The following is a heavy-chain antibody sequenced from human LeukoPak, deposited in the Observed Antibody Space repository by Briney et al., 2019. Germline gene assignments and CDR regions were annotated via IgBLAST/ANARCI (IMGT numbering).Heavy chain of an antibody. Sequence: GGSLRLSCAASGFTFSSYAMHWVRQAPGKGLEWVAVISYDGSNKYYADSVKGRFTISRDNSKNTLYLQMNSLRAEDTAVYYCARMGAVVPAALDGLDYWGQGTLVTVSS. J-gene: IGHJ4*02. D-gene: IGHD2-2*01. V-gene: IGHV3-30*04. CDR1: GFTFSSYA. CDR3: ARMGAVVPAALDGLDY. CDR2: ISYDGSNK.